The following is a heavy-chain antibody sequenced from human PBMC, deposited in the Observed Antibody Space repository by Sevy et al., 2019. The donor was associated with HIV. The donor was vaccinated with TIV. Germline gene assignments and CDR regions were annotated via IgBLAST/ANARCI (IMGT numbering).Heavy chain of an antibody. CDR1: RFTFSSYW. CDR2: IKQDGSEK. V-gene: IGHV3-7*01. J-gene: IGHJ4*02. D-gene: IGHD6-25*01. Sequence: GGSLRLSCAASRFTFSSYWMNWVRQAPGKGLEWVANIKQDGSEKYYVDSVKGRFTISRDNAKNSMHLQMNSLRAEDTAVYYCARALAAAASYWGQGTLVTVSS. CDR3: ARALAAAASY.